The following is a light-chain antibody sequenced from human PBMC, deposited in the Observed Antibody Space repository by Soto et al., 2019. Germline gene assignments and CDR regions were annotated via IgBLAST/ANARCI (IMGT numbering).Light chain of an antibody. CDR2: GAS. CDR1: QTVSRDY. CDR3: QQYGSSPT. V-gene: IGKV3-20*01. Sequence: EIVLTQSPGTLSLSPGERATLSCRASQTVSRDYLAWYQQKPGQAPRILIYGASSRAPGIPDRFSGSGSGTDFTLTVRGLEPEDFAVYYCQQYGSSPTFGGGTKVEIK. J-gene: IGKJ4*01.